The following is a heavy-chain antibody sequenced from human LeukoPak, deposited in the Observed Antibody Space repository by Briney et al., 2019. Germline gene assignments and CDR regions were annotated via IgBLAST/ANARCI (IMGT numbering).Heavy chain of an antibody. CDR2: ISSSSSYT. Sequence: GGSLSPSCAVSAFTSTTFRIEWVRQAPGKGLEWVSSISSSSSYTYYADSVKGRFTISRDNAKNSLYLQMNSLRAEDTAEYYGPRRGGFYDSDGYFEGDGFDIWGQGTMVTVSS. CDR1: AFTSTTFR. D-gene: IGHD3-22*01. V-gene: IGHV3-21*01. J-gene: IGHJ3*02. CDR3: PRRGGFYDSDGYFEGDGFDI.